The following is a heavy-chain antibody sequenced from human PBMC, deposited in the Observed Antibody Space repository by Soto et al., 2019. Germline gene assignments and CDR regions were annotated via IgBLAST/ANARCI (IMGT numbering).Heavy chain of an antibody. CDR3: AKKSSSGFYDEY. Sequence: GGSLRLSWAAAGFPCGNYAGNCILQAPGKGLEWVSTIIGNGGSMYYADSVKGRFTISRDNSKNTLYLQMNSLRAEDTALYYCAKKSSSGFYDEYWGRGTLVTVSS. D-gene: IGHD6-19*01. CDR1: GFPCGNYA. J-gene: IGHJ4*02. V-gene: IGHV3-23*01. CDR2: IIGNGGSM.